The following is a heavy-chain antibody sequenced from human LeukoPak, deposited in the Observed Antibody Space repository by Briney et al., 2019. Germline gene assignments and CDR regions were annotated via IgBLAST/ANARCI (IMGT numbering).Heavy chain of an antibody. CDR3: ATSNPSYGSGSYYGY. J-gene: IGHJ4*02. CDR1: GGSISSYY. CDR2: IYYSGST. D-gene: IGHD3-10*01. Sequence: SETLSLTCTVSGGSISSYYWSWIRQPPGKGLEWIGYIYYSGSTNDNPSLQSRVTISVDTSKNQFSLKLSSVTAADTAVYYCATSNPSYGSGSYYGYWGQGTLVTVSS. V-gene: IGHV4-59*08.